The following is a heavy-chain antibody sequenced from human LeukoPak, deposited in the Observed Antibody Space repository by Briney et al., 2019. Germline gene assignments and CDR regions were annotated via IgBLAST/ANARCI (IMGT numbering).Heavy chain of an antibody. Sequence: GGSLRLSCAASGFTVSDAWMNRVRQVPGKGLEWIGLFKSKTNGGTTDYAAPVKGRFTMSRDDSKNTLYLQMNSLETEDTAMYYCTTEYSGSFSNWGQGILVTVSS. CDR2: FKSKTNGGTT. D-gene: IGHD1-26*01. V-gene: IGHV3-15*01. CDR3: TTEYSGSFSN. CDR1: GFTVSDAW. J-gene: IGHJ4*02.